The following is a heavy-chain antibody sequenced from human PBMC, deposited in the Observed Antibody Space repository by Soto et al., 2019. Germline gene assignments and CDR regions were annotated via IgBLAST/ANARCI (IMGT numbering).Heavy chain of an antibody. Sequence: GGSLRLSCAASEFRIRSHGMHWVRQAQDKGLEWVAVIWHDGSNEYYADSVKGRFTISRDNSNNKLYLQMDTLRAEDTSVYYCATVGLLTTNYGMDLWGQGTAVTVSS. CDR2: IWHDGSNE. CDR3: ATVGLLTTNYGMDL. D-gene: IGHD4-4*01. J-gene: IGHJ6*02. V-gene: IGHV3-33*01. CDR1: EFRIRSHG.